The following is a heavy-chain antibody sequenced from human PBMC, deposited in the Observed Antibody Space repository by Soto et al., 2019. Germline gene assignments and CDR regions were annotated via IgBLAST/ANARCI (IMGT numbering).Heavy chain of an antibody. D-gene: IGHD6-13*01. Sequence: QVQLVESGGGVVQPGRSLRLSCAASGFTFSSYGMHWVRQAPGKGLEWVAVISYDGSNKYYADSVKGRFTISRDNSKNTLYLQMNSLRAEDTAVYYCAKDRSRAAATAPVDYWGQGTLVTVSS. CDR2: ISYDGSNK. CDR3: AKDRSRAAATAPVDY. CDR1: GFTFSSYG. J-gene: IGHJ4*02. V-gene: IGHV3-30*18.